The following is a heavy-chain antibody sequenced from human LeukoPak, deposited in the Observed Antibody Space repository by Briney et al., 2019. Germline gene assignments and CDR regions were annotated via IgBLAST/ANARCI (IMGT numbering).Heavy chain of an antibody. D-gene: IGHD6-19*01. J-gene: IGHJ4*02. Sequence: GGSLRLSCAASGFTFSTYSMNWVRQAPGKGLEWLSYINNSSSTIYYADSVKGRFTISRDNAKNSLYLQMNSLRAEDTAVYYCARDTGGEYTSGWCFDYWGQGTLVTVSS. V-gene: IGHV3-48*01. CDR2: INNSSSTI. CDR1: GFTFSTYS. CDR3: ARDTGGEYTSGWCFDY.